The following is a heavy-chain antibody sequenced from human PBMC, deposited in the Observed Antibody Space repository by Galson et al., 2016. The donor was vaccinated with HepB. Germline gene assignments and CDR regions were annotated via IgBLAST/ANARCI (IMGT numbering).Heavy chain of an antibody. J-gene: IGHJ6*02. CDR3: ARDAGYYGMDV. V-gene: IGHV3-53*01. CDR2: VYSGGST. CDR1: GFTVISNY. Sequence: SLRLSCAASGFTVISNYMTWVRQAPGKGLEWVSVVYSGGSTYYADSVKGRFTISRDNSKNTLYFQMNSLRAEDTAIYYCARDAGYYGMDVWGQGTTVTVSS.